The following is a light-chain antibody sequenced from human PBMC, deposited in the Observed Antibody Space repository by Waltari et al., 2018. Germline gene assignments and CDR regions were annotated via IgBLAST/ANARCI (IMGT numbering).Light chain of an antibody. Sequence: IVIPQSPLSLPVTPGEPASIPSGSSRSLLYSNGYNYLDWYLQKPGQSPQLLMYLGSNRASGVPDRFSGSGSGTDFTLTISSLQPEDVATYYCQKYNSAPPFTFGPGTKVDIK. CDR1: RSLLYSNGYNY. CDR3: QKYNSAPPFT. J-gene: IGKJ3*01. CDR2: LGS. V-gene: IGKV2-28*01.